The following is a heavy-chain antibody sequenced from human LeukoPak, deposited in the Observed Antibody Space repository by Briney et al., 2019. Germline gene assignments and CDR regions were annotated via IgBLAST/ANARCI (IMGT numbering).Heavy chain of an antibody. J-gene: IGHJ4*02. CDR1: GFTVSSNY. V-gene: IGHV3-30-3*01. D-gene: IGHD2/OR15-2a*01. Sequence: GGSLRLSCAASGFTVSSNYMSWVRQAPGKGLEWVAVISYDGSNKYYADSVKGRFTISRDNSKNTLYLQMNSLRAEDTAVYYCARDLSLLAFDYWGQGTLVTVSS. CDR3: ARDLSLLAFDY. CDR2: ISYDGSNK.